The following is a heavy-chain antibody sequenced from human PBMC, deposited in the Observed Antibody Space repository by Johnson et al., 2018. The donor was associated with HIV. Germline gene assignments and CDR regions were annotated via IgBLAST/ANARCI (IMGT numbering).Heavy chain of an antibody. CDR1: GFTVSSNY. J-gene: IGHJ3*02. V-gene: IGHV3-66*01. Sequence: VQLVESGGGVVQPGGSLRLSCAASGFTVSSNYMSWVRQAPGKGLEWVSVIYSGGSTYYADSVKGRFTISRDNSKITQYLQMNSLRAEDTAVYYCARDRGRGGYSYGRGDAFDIWGQGTMVTVSS. CDR2: IYSGGST. D-gene: IGHD5-18*01. CDR3: ARDRGRGGYSYGRGDAFDI.